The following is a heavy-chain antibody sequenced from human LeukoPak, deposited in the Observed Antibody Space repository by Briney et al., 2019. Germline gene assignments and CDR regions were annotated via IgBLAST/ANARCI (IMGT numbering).Heavy chain of an antibody. Sequence: KISCKVSGYTFTDYYMHWVQQAPGKGLECMGLVDPEDGETIYAEKFQGRVTITADTSSDTAYMELSSLRFEDTAVYYCATHNYYDSSGYPYYWGQGTLVTVSS. J-gene: IGHJ4*02. D-gene: IGHD3-22*01. CDR2: VDPEDGET. V-gene: IGHV1-69-2*01. CDR3: ATHNYYDSSGYPYY. CDR1: GYTFTDYY.